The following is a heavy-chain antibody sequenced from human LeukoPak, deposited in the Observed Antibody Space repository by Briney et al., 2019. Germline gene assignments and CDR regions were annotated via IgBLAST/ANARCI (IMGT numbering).Heavy chain of an antibody. J-gene: IGHJ5*02. CDR2: VSYRGDT. D-gene: IGHD1-1*01. CDR1: GGSISINDYF. CDR3: ARDSLRVQSGTTP. V-gene: IGHV4-39*07. Sequence: SETLSLTCAVSGGSISINDYFWAWIRQSPGKGLEWIGSVSYRGDTYYNPSLQSRVTISVDTPKNQFSLRLNSVTAADTALYYCARDSLRVQSGTTPWGQGTLVTVSS.